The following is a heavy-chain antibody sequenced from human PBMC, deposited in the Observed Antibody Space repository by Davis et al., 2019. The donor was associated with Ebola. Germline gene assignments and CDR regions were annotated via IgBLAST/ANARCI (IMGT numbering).Heavy chain of an antibody. CDR1: GFTFSSYG. Sequence: GESLKISCAASGFTFSSYGMHWVRQAPGRGLEWVSTTSSGGSTTYYADSVKGRFTISRDNAKNTLYLQMNSLRAEDTAVYYCARGGGYCSGGSCYRGKIGPWGQGTLVTVSS. V-gene: IGHV3-21*01. CDR3: ARGGGYCSGGSCYRGKIGP. D-gene: IGHD2-15*01. CDR2: TSSGGSTT. J-gene: IGHJ5*02.